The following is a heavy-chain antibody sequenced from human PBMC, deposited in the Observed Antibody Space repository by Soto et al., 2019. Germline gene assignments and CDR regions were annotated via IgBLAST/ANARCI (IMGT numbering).Heavy chain of an antibody. CDR2: INSKGSII. V-gene: IGHV3-48*02. Sequence: EVQLVESGGVLVQPGGSLRLSCAASGFTFSSHSMNWVRQAPGKGLEWVSYINSKGSIIYYSDSVKGRFTISRDNAKNSLYLQMDSLRDEDTAVYYCARFGTPMWKDYFDYWGQGTLLTVSS. CDR3: ARFGTPMWKDYFDY. J-gene: IGHJ4*02. D-gene: IGHD3-16*01. CDR1: GFTFSSHS.